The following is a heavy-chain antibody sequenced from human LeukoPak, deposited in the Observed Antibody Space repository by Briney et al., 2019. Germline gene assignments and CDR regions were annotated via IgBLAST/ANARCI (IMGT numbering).Heavy chain of an antibody. D-gene: IGHD3-22*01. Sequence: SETLSLTCSVSGGSISSSSYYWGWIRQPPGKGLEWIGSIYYSGSTYYNPSLKSRVTISVDTSKNQFSLKLSSVTAADTAVYYCADAGYYYDSSGFDPWAREPWSPSPQ. V-gene: IGHV4-39*07. CDR2: IYYSGST. CDR1: GGSISSSSYY. J-gene: IGHJ5*02. CDR3: ADAGYYYDSSGFDP.